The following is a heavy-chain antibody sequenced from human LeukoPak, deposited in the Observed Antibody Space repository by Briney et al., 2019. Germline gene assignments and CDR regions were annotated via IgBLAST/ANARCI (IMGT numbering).Heavy chain of an antibody. D-gene: IGHD3-9*01. Sequence: ASVKVSCKASGYTFTSYDINWVRQATGQGLEWMGWMNPNSGNTGYAQKFQGRVTMTRNTSISTAYMELSSLRSEGTAVYYCARAGYYDILTGLDAFDIWGQGTMVTVSS. CDR2: MNPNSGNT. CDR3: ARAGYYDILTGLDAFDI. CDR1: GYTFTSYD. J-gene: IGHJ3*02. V-gene: IGHV1-8*01.